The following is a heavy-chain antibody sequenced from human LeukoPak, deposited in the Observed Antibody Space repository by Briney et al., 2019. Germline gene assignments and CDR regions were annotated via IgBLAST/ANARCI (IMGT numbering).Heavy chain of an antibody. CDR1: GFTFSSYG. CDR2: ISYDGSNK. Sequence: GRSLRLSCAASGFTFSSYGMHWVRQAPGKGLEWVAVISYDGSNKYYADSVKGRFTISRDNSKNTLYLQMNSLRAEDTAVYYCAKDLADYDMLTGYLPWGRGTLVTVSS. J-gene: IGHJ5*02. V-gene: IGHV3-30*18. CDR3: AKDLADYDMLTGYLP. D-gene: IGHD3-9*01.